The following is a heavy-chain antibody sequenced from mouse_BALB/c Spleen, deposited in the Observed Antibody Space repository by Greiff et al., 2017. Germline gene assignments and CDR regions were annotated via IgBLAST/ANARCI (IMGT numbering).Heavy chain of an antibody. J-gene: IGHJ4*01. V-gene: IGHV5-17*02. CDR2: ISSGSSTI. CDR3: ARGDYYGNYGAMDY. Sequence: EVKLVESGGGLVQPGGSRKLSCAASGFTFSSFGMHWVRQAPEKGLEWVAYISSGSSTIYYADTVKGRFTISRDNPKNTLFLQMTSLRSEDTAMYYCARGDYYGNYGAMDYWGQGTSVTVSS. CDR1: GFTFSSFG. D-gene: IGHD2-1*01.